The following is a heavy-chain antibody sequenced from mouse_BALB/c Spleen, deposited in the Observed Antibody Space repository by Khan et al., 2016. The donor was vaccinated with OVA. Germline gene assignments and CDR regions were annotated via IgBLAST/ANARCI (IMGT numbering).Heavy chain of an antibody. D-gene: IGHD1-1*01. CDR1: GYSITSVYA. CDR2: ISYSGST. CDR3: ARKNYYGYAMDY. Sequence: EVQLQESGPGLVKPSQSLSFTCTVTGYSITSVYAWNWIRQFPGNKLEWMGYISYSGSTSYNPSLRSRISITRDTSKNQFFLQLNSVTTEDTATYYCARKNYYGYAMDYWGQGTSVTVSS. J-gene: IGHJ4*01. V-gene: IGHV3-2*02.